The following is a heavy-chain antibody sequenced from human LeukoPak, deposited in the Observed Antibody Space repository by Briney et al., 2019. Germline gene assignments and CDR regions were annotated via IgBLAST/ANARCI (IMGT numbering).Heavy chain of an antibody. CDR1: GFTFSSYW. Sequence: GGSLRLSCAASGFTFSSYWMIWVRQAPGKGLEWVAKIKQDGSEKYYVDSVKGRFTIYRDNAKNSLYLQMNSLRAEDTAVYYCARINSNHYYFDYWGQGTLVTVSS. D-gene: IGHD2/OR15-2a*01. CDR2: IKQDGSEK. V-gene: IGHV3-7*01. J-gene: IGHJ4*02. CDR3: ARINSNHYYFDY.